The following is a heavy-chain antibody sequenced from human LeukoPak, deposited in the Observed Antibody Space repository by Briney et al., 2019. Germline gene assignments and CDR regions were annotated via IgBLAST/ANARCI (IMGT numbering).Heavy chain of an antibody. D-gene: IGHD2-2*01. J-gene: IGHJ4*02. CDR1: GYTFTGYY. Sequence: ASVKVPCKASGYTFTGYYMHWVRQAPGQGLEWMGWINPNSGGTNYAQKFQGRVTMTRDTSISTAYMELSRLRSDDTAVYYCARDRRGIVVVMPDYWGQGTLVTVSS. V-gene: IGHV1-2*02. CDR3: ARDRRGIVVVMPDY. CDR2: INPNSGGT.